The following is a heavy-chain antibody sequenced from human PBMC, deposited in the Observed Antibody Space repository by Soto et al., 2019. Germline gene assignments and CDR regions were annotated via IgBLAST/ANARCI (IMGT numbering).Heavy chain of an antibody. CDR1: GASFSNSY. V-gene: IGHV4-4*07. CDR2: IYASGNT. CDR3: AKESGAPAGTAEY. Sequence: QVQLQESGPGLVKPSETLSLTCTVSGASFSNSYWSWIRRPAGKGLEWIGRIYASGNTNYNPSLKSRVTMSIDTSKNQFSLKVTSVTAADTALYYCAKESGAPAGTAEYWGQGILVTVSS. D-gene: IGHD1-1*01. J-gene: IGHJ4*02.